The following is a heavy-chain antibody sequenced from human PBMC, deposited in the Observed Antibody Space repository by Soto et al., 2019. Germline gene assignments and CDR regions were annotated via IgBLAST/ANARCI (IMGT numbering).Heavy chain of an antibody. Sequence: SSETLSLTCTVSGGSISSGGYYWSWIRQHPGKGLEWIGYIYYSGSTYYNTSLKSRVTISVDTSKNQYSLKLSSVTAADTAVNDFARDKSLPTQYYYYYGMDVWGQGTTVTVSS. D-gene: IGHD1-1*01. J-gene: IGHJ6*02. CDR2: IYYSGST. CDR3: ARDKSLPTQYYYYYGMDV. V-gene: IGHV4-31*03. CDR1: GGSISSGGYY.